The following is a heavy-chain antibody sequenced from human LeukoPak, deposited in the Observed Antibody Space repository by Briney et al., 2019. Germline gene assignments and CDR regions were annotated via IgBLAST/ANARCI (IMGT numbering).Heavy chain of an antibody. V-gene: IGHV3-30-3*01. CDR2: ISYDGSNK. CDR1: GFTFSSYA. CDR3: ARDPNSSSYYFDY. Sequence: GGSLRLSCAASGFTFSSYAMHWVRQAPGKGLEWVAVISYDGSNKYYADSVKGRFTISRDNSKNTLYLQMNSLRAEDTAVYYCARDPNSSSYYFDYRGQGTLVTVSS. J-gene: IGHJ4*02. D-gene: IGHD6-6*01.